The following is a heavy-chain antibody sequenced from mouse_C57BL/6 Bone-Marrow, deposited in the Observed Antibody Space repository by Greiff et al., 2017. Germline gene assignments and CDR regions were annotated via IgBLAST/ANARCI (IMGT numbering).Heavy chain of an antibody. J-gene: IGHJ2*01. CDR2: INPYNGGT. V-gene: IGHV1-19*01. CDR1: GYTFTDYY. D-gene: IGHD2-5*01. CDR3: ARDSNYVGNYFDY. Sequence: EVQLQQSGPVLVKPGASVKMSCKASGYTFTDYYMNWVKQSHGKSLEWIGVINPYNGGTSYNQKFKGKATLTVDKSSSTAYMELNSLTSEDSAVYYCARDSNYVGNYFDYWGQGTTLTVSS.